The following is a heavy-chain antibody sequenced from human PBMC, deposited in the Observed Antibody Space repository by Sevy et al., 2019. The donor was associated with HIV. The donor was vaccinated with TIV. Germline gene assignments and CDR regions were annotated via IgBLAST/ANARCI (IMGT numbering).Heavy chain of an antibody. J-gene: IGHJ4*02. Sequence: GESLKISCQGSGYSFTSHWIGWVRHMPGKGLEWMGIIYPEDSETRYSPSFQGQVTFSADKSISTAYLQWSSLKASDTAMYYCATTGSGYFDSSGYYIYWGQGTLVTVSS. D-gene: IGHD3-22*01. V-gene: IGHV5-51*01. CDR2: IYPEDSET. CDR3: ATTGSGYFDSSGYYIY. CDR1: GYSFTSHW.